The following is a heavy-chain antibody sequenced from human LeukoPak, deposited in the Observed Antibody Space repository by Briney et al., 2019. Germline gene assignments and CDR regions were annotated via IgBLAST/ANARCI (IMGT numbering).Heavy chain of an antibody. CDR3: TTDPMGTFYSSNWIVVFDY. Sequence: GGSLRLSCAASGFTFSSYSMNWVRQAPGKGLEWVSYISSSSSTIYYADSVKGRFTISRDNAKNSLYLQMNSLKTEDTAVYYCTTDPMGTFYSSNWIVVFDYWGQGTLVTVSS. J-gene: IGHJ4*02. V-gene: IGHV3-48*01. D-gene: IGHD6-13*01. CDR1: GFTFSSYS. CDR2: ISSSSSTI.